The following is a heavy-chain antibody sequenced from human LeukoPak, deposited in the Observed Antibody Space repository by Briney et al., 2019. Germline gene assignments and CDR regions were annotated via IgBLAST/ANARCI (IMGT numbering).Heavy chain of an antibody. Sequence: GASVTVSCKASGYTFTAYYMHWVRQAPGQGLEWMGWINPNSGGTNYAQKFQGRVTMTRDTSISTAYMELSRLRSDDTAVYYCAKEGNRGRYFDWLPYWFDPWGQGTLVTVSS. CDR2: INPNSGGT. CDR3: AKEGNRGRYFDWLPYWFDP. D-gene: IGHD3-9*01. J-gene: IGHJ5*02. V-gene: IGHV1-2*02. CDR1: GYTFTAYY.